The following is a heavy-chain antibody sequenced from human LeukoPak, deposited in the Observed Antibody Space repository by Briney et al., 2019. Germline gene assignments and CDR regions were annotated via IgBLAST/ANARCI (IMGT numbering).Heavy chain of an antibody. Sequence: GGSLRLSCAASGFTVSSNYMSWVRQAPGKGLEWVSFIYSGGSTYYADSVKGRFTISSDNSKNTLYLQMNSLRVEDTAVYYCAKVTTVTTFYFDYWGQGTLVTVSS. CDR2: IYSGGST. V-gene: IGHV3-53*01. D-gene: IGHD4-17*01. J-gene: IGHJ4*02. CDR3: AKVTTVTTFYFDY. CDR1: GFTVSSNY.